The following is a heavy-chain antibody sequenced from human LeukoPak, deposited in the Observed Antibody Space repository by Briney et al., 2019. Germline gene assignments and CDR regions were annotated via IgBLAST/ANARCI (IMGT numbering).Heavy chain of an antibody. CDR2: INSNGSTT. D-gene: IGHD3-22*01. J-gene: IGHJ3*02. CDR3: ARTYYYDSSGYPGAFDI. Sequence: GGSLRLSCAASGFTFSSHWMHCVRQAPGKGLVWVSRINSNGSTTTYADSVKGRFTISRDNAKNSLYLQMNSLRAEDTAVYYCARTYYYDSSGYPGAFDIWGQGTLDPVSS. V-gene: IGHV3-74*01. CDR1: GFTFSSHW.